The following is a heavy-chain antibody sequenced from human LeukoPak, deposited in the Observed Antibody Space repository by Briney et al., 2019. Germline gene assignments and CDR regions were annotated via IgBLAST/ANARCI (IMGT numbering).Heavy chain of an antibody. CDR2: ISYDGNSK. CDR3: AIQGSGSFTNYY. CDR1: GLSFENYG. V-gene: IGHV3-30*03. D-gene: IGHD1-26*01. J-gene: IGHJ4*02. Sequence: PGGSLRLSCAASGLSFENYGMGWVRQIPGKGLEWVSAISYDGNSKYYADSVKGRFTISRDNSKNTLYLQMNSLRLEDTAVYYCAIQGSGSFTNYYWGQGTLVTVSS.